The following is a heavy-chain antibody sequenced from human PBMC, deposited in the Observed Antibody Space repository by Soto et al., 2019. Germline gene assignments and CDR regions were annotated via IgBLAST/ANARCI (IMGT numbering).Heavy chain of an antibody. CDR2: IYYSGST. V-gene: IGHV4-59*08. CDR3: ARHRKFGNFDY. D-gene: IGHD3-16*01. J-gene: IGHJ4*02. Sequence: SETLSLTCTVSGGSISSYYWSWIRQPPGKGLEWIGYIYYSGSTNYNPSLKSRVTISVDTSKNQFSLKLSSVTAADTAVYYCARHRKFGNFDYWGQGTLVTVSS. CDR1: GGSISSYY.